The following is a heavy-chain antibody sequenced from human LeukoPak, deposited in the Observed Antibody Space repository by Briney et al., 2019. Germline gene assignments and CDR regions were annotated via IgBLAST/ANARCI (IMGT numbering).Heavy chain of an antibody. J-gene: IGHJ6*02. D-gene: IGHD3/OR15-3a*01. V-gene: IGHV4-39*01. Sequence: SETLSLTCTVFGGSIISRSHYWGWIRQPPGKGLEWIGSIYYSGSTHFNPSLQSRVTMSVDASKNQFSLKLSSVTAADTAGYYCARHWTGYYYYGMDVWAQGTTVTVSS. CDR3: ARHWTGYYYYGMDV. CDR2: IYYSGST. CDR1: GGSIISRSHY.